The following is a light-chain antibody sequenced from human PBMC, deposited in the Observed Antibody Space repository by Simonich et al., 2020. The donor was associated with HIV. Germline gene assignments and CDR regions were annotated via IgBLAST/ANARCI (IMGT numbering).Light chain of an antibody. J-gene: IGLJ1*01. V-gene: IGLV2-8*01. Sequence: QSALTQPPSASGSPGQSVTISCTGTRRDVGGYNYVSWYQQHPGKPPKPMIYALSKRPSGVPNRFSGSKSGNTASLTVSGLQAEDEADYYCSSYAGAPYVFGTGTKVTVL. CDR1: RRDVGGYNY. CDR3: SSYAGAPYV. CDR2: ALS.